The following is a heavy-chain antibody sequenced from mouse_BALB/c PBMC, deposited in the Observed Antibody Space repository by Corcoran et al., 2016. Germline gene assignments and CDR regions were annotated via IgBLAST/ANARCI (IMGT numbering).Heavy chain of an antibody. CDR2: IYWDDDK. V-gene: IGHV8-12*01. CDR3: ARTPDSSGYGFDY. CDR1: GFSLSTSGMG. Sequence: QVTLKESGPGILQPSQTLSLTCSFSGFSLSTSGMGVSWIRQPSGKGLEWLAHIYWDDDKRYNPSLKSRLTISKDTSTNQVFLKITSVDTADTATYYCARTPDSSGYGFDYWGQGTTLTVSS. D-gene: IGHD3-2*01. J-gene: IGHJ2*01.